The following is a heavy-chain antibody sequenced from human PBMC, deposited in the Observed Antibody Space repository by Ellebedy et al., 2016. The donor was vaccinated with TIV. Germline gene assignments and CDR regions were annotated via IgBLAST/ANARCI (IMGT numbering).Heavy chain of an antibody. CDR3: ARVYGSGSYLYYYYGIDV. V-gene: IGHV1-8*03. D-gene: IGHD3-10*01. CDR1: GYTFTSYD. J-gene: IGHJ6*02. Sequence: AASVKVSCKASGYTFTSYDINWVRQATGQGLEWMGWMNPNSGNTGYAQKFQGRVTITRNTSISTAYMELSSLRSEDTAVYYCARVYGSGSYLYYYYGIDVWGQGTTVTVSS. CDR2: MNPNSGNT.